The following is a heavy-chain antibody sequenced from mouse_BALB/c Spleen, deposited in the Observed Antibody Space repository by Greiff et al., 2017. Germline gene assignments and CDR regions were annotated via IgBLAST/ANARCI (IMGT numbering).Heavy chain of an antibody. CDR1: GYTFTSYW. J-gene: IGHJ4*01. CDR2: INPSNGRT. V-gene: IGHV1S81*02. Sequence: VQLQQPGAELVKPGASVKLSCKASGYTFTSYWMHWVKQRPGQGLEWIGEINPSNGRTNYNEKFKSKATLTVDKSSSTAYMQLSSLTSEDSAVYYCANYYGHAMDYWGQGTSVTVSS. CDR3: ANYYGHAMDY. D-gene: IGHD1-1*01.